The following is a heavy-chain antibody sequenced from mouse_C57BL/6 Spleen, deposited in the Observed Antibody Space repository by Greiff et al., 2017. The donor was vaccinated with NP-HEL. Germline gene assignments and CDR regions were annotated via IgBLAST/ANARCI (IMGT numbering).Heavy chain of an antibody. D-gene: IGHD1-1*01. V-gene: IGHV5-9*01. Sequence: EVHLVEFGGGLVKPGGSLKLSCAASGFTFSSYTMSWVRQTPEKRLEWVATISGGGGNTYYPDSVKGRFTISRDNAKNTLYLQMSSLRSADTALYYCARQKDLLREGYWYFDVWGTGTTVTVSS. CDR1: GFTFSSYT. CDR2: ISGGGGNT. J-gene: IGHJ1*03. CDR3: ARQKDLLREGYWYFDV.